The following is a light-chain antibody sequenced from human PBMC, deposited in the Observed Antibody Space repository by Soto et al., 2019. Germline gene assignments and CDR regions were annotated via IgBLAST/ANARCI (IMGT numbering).Light chain of an antibody. CDR2: KAC. CDR1: QTISRS. V-gene: IGKV1-5*03. CDR3: QQCASYSTYT. J-gene: IGKJ2*01. Sequence: DIQMTQFPPTLPASIGDSVTITCRASQTISRSLAWYQQKPGKAPKLLIYKACTLETGVPSRFSGSGSGTEFALTIRSLQPDDFATYYCQQCASYSTYTCGQGTRRELK.